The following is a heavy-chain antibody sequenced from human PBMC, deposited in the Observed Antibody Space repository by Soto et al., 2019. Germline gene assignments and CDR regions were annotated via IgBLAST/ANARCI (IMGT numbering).Heavy chain of an antibody. D-gene: IGHD2-8*01. CDR1: GFTFTSSA. J-gene: IGHJ4*02. CDR3: AADATAWQQMVPSDY. CDR2: IAVGSGYT. V-gene: IGHV1-58*01. Sequence: VKVSCKASGFTFTSSAFQWVRQARGQRLEWIGWIAVGSGYTNYAQRFQDRVTLTRDMSTATTYMELSRLTSEDTAIYYCAADATAWQQMVPSDYWGQGTLVTVSS.